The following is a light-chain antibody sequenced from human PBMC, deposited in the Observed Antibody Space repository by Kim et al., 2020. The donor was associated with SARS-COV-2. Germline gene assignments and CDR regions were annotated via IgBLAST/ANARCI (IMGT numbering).Light chain of an antibody. V-gene: IGLV2-14*03. CDR2: DVS. CDR3: SSYTSSSTPYV. Sequence: QSVTISCTRTNSDVGGSNYVSWYQQHPGKAPKLMIYDVSNRPSGVSNRFSGSKSGNTASLTISGLQAEDEADYDCSSYTSSSTPYVFGTGTKVTVL. CDR1: NSDVGGSNY. J-gene: IGLJ1*01.